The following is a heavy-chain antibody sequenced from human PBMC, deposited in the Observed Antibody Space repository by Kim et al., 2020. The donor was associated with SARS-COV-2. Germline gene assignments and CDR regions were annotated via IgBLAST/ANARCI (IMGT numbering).Heavy chain of an antibody. CDR2: ISSNGGST. CDR1: GFTFSSYA. V-gene: IGHV3-64*01. J-gene: IGHJ4*02. Sequence: GGSLRLSCAASGFTFSSYAMHWVRQAPGKGLEYVSAISSNGGSTYYANSVKGRFTISRDNSKNTLYLQMGSLRAEDMAVYYCARVISSGWYPYFDYWGQGTLVTVSS. D-gene: IGHD6-19*01. CDR3: ARVISSGWYPYFDY.